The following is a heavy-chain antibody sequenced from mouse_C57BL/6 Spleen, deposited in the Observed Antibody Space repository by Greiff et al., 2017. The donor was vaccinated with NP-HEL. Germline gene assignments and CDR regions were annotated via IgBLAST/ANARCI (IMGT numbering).Heavy chain of an antibody. Sequence: EVQLVESGGDLVKPGGSLKLSCAASGFTFSSYGMSWVRQTPDKRLEWVATISSGGSYTYYPDSVKGRFTISRDNAKNTLYLQMSSLKSEDTAMYYCARSSNYRGYFDVWGTGTTVTVSS. V-gene: IGHV5-6*01. CDR3: ARSSNYRGYFDV. CDR1: GFTFSSYG. D-gene: IGHD1-1*02. CDR2: ISSGGSYT. J-gene: IGHJ1*03.